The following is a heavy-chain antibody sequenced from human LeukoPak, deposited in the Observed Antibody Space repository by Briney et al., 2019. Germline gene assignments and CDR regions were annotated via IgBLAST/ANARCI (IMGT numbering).Heavy chain of an antibody. J-gene: IGHJ4*02. V-gene: IGHV3-9*01. CDR1: GFTFDDYA. CDR2: ISWNSGSI. Sequence: PGGSLRLSCAASGFTFDDYAMHWVRQAPGKGLEWVSGISWNSGSIGYADSVKGRFTISRDNAKNSLYLQMNSLRAEDTAVYYCAKDRHWVGSYEYDYWGQGTLVTVSS. CDR3: AKDRHWVGSYEYDY. D-gene: IGHD1-26*01.